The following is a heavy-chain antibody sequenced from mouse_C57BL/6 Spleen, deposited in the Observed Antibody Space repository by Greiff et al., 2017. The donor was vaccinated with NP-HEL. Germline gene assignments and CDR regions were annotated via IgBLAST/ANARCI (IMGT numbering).Heavy chain of an antibody. Sequence: QVQLQQPGAELVRPGSSVKLSCKASGYTFTSYWMHWVKQRPIQGLEWIGNIDPSDSETHYNQKFKDKATLTVDKSSSTAYMQLSSLTSEDSAVYYCARRFDYYGSTWYFDVWGTGTTVTVSS. CDR1: GYTFTSYW. D-gene: IGHD1-1*01. V-gene: IGHV1-52*01. CDR3: ARRFDYYGSTWYFDV. CDR2: IDPSDSET. J-gene: IGHJ1*03.